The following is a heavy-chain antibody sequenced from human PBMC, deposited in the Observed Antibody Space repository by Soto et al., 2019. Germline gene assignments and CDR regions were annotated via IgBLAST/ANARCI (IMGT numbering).Heavy chain of an antibody. CDR1: GYIFTSYG. D-gene: IGHD4-17*01. CDR2: ISAHNGNT. J-gene: IGHJ4*02. CDR3: ARGRYGDY. Sequence: GPEVKKPGASVKVSCKGSGYIFTSYGIAWVRQAPGQGLEWMGWISAHNGNTEYAQKFQGRVTVTRDTSTSTAYLELRSLRSDDTASYYCARGRYGDYWGQGALVTVSS. V-gene: IGHV1-18*01.